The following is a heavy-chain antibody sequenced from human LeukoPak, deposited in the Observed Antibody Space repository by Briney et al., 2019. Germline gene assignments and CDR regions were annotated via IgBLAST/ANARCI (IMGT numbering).Heavy chain of an antibody. Sequence: GGSLRLSCAASGFTFNSYSMNWVRQAPGKGLEWVAVIWYDGSNTYYADSVKGRFTISRDNSKNTLYLQMNSLRAEDTAVYFCAREDDNSGYYYFDYWGQGTLVTVSS. D-gene: IGHD3-22*01. CDR3: AREDDNSGYYYFDY. V-gene: IGHV3-33*08. CDR1: GFTFNSYS. J-gene: IGHJ4*02. CDR2: IWYDGSNT.